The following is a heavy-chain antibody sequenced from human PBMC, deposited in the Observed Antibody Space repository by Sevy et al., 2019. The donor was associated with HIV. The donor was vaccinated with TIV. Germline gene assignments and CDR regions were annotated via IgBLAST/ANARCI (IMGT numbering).Heavy chain of an antibody. D-gene: IGHD3-22*01. Sequence: LRLSCAASGFTFSSYAMHWVRQAPGKGLEWVAVISYDGSNKYYADSVKGRFTISRDNSKNTLYLQMNSLRAEDTAVYYCARDGNRYYYDSSGYEAFDIWGQGTMVTVSS. V-gene: IGHV3-30*04. CDR3: ARDGNRYYYDSSGYEAFDI. CDR2: ISYDGSNK. J-gene: IGHJ3*02. CDR1: GFTFSSYA.